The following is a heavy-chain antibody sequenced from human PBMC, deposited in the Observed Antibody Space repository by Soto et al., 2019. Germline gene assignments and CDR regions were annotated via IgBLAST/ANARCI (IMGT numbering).Heavy chain of an antibody. D-gene: IGHD6-19*01. CDR2: INPEETTI. J-gene: IGHJ4*01. CDR3: GRGADTFYFDS. Sequence: PXGSLRLSCTAAAVTCRNYWMHWARQAPGKGLVWVSRINPEETTISYADSVRGRFTISRDNARDTVFLQMNSLGVGDTAVYYCGRGADTFYFDSRGQGALVKVSS. V-gene: IGHV3-74*01. CDR1: AVTCRNYW.